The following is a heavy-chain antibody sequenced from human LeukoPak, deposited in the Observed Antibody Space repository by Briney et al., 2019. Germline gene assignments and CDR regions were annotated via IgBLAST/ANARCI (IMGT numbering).Heavy chain of an antibody. CDR3: AREPSGFRGNPGNEFDY. CDR1: GGSISGYY. D-gene: IGHD1-1*01. CDR2: IYYSGST. J-gene: IGHJ4*02. V-gene: IGHV4-59*01. Sequence: SETLSLTCTVSGGSISGYYWSWIRQPPGKGLEWIGYIYYSGSTNYNPSLKSRVTISVDTSKNQFSLKLSSVTAADTAVYYCAREPSGFRGNPGNEFDYWGQGTLVTVSS.